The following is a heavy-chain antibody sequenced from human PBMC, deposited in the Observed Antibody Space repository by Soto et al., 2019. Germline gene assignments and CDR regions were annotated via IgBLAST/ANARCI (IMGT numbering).Heavy chain of an antibody. CDR1: GYTFTSYD. CDR2: INAGNGNT. J-gene: IGHJ6*02. CDR3: ARDRDYSDYYYYYGMDV. D-gene: IGHD4-4*01. Sequence: ASVKVSCKASGYTFTSYDMHWVRQAPGQRLEWMGWINAGNGNTKYSQKFQGRVTITADESTSTAYMELSSLRSEDTAVYYCARDRDYSDYYYYYGMDVWGQGTTVNVSS. V-gene: IGHV1-3*01.